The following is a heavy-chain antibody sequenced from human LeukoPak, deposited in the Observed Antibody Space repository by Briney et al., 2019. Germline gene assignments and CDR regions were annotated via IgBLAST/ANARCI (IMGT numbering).Heavy chain of an antibody. D-gene: IGHD5-18*01. CDR3: ASRPGSNTAMVG. CDR1: GFTFNSYA. Sequence: GGSLRLSCAASGFTFNSYAMHWVRQAPGKGLEWVAVISYDGSNKYYADSVKGRFTISRDNSKNTLYLQMNSLRAEDTAVYYCASRPGSNTAMVGWGQGTLVTVSS. V-gene: IGHV3-30*04. CDR2: ISYDGSNK. J-gene: IGHJ4*02.